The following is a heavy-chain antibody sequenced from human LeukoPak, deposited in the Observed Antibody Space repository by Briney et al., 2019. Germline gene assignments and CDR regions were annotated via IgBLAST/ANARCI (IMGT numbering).Heavy chain of an antibody. V-gene: IGHV3-21*01. J-gene: IGHJ4*02. CDR3: ARDQGGYQFDY. D-gene: IGHD5-12*01. CDR2: ISSSSYI. Sequence: GGSLRLSCAASGFTFSSYSMNWVRQAPGKGLEWVSSISSSSYIYYADSVKGRFTISRDNAKNSLYLQMNSLRAEDTAVYYCARDQGGYQFDYWGQGTLVTVSS. CDR1: GFTFSSYS.